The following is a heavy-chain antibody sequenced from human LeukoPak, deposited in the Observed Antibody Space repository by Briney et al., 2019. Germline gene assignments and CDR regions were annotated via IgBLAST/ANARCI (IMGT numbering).Heavy chain of an antibody. Sequence: PGGSLRLSCAASGFIFSDFFMIWIRQAPGKGLEWVSYISSSGSTMYYADSVKGRFTISIDNAKNSLYLQMNSLRAEDTAVYYCVRDDPSEELSFWGQGALVTVSS. CDR1: GFIFSDFF. J-gene: IGHJ4*02. V-gene: IGHV3-11*01. CDR2: ISSSGSTM. CDR3: VRDDPSEELSF. D-gene: IGHD3-16*02.